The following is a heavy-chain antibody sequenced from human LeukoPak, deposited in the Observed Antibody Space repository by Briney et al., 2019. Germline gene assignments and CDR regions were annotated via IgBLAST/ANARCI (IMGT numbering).Heavy chain of an antibody. CDR3: ARERSNWYYLDY. CDR2: INSGNGNT. V-gene: IGHV1-3*04. Sequence: ASVTVSCKASGYSFNAYALHWVRQAPGQGLEWLGWINSGNGNTKYSQRFQGRLTITRDASANTVYLELSSLRSGDTAVFYCARERSNWYYLDYWGQGSLVTVSS. J-gene: IGHJ4*02. D-gene: IGHD1-7*01. CDR1: GYSFNAYA.